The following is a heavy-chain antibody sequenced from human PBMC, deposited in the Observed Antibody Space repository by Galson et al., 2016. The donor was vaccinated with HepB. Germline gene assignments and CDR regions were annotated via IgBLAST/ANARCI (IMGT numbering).Heavy chain of an antibody. CDR3: ARESPTTAGAFDI. V-gene: IGHV3-74*01. Sequence: SLRLSCAASGFTFNNYAMSWVRQAPGKGLVWVSRIHSDGSTTSYADSVKGRFTVSRDNAKNTLYMQMNSLRAEDTAVYYCARESPTTAGAFDIWGQGTMVTVSS. J-gene: IGHJ3*02. D-gene: IGHD4-17*01. CDR1: GFTFNNYA. CDR2: IHSDGSTT.